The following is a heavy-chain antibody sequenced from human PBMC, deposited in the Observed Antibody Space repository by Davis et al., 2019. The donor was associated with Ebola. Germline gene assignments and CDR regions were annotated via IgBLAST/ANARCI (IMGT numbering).Heavy chain of an antibody. CDR3: ARGFSSSPLDY. V-gene: IGHV3-48*02. J-gene: IGHJ4*02. CDR1: GFTFSSYS. Sequence: GESLKISCAASGFTFSSYSMNWVRQAPGKGLEWVSYISTRSSTIYYADSVKGRFTISRDDAKNSLFLQMSSLRDEDTAVYYCARGFSSSPLDYWGQGTLVTVSS. D-gene: IGHD6-13*01. CDR2: ISTRSSTI.